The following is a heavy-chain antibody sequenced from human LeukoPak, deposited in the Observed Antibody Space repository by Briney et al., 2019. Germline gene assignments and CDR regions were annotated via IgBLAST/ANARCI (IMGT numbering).Heavy chain of an antibody. CDR1: DVSIIGYY. CDR2: IYNSGST. CDR3: ARRRRVYDSSGYGDAFDI. J-gene: IGHJ3*02. D-gene: IGHD3-22*01. Sequence: KPSETLSLTCTVSDVSIIGYYWSWIRQPPGKGLEWIGYIYNSGSTNYNPSLKSRVTISVDTSKNQSSLKLSSVTAADTAVFYCARRRRVYDSSGYGDAFDIWGQGTIVTVSS. V-gene: IGHV4-59*08.